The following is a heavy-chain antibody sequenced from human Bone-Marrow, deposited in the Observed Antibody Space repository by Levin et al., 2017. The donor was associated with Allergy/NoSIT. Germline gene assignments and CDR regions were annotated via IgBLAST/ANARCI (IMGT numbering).Heavy chain of an antibody. Sequence: SCAASGFTFSSYWMHWVRQVPGKGLMWVSRINSDGSSTVYADTVKGRFTIPRDNAKNTLYLQMNFLRADDTALYYCAGEPRSAFHVWGQGTMVTVSS. V-gene: IGHV3-74*01. CDR3: AGEPRSAFHV. CDR1: GFTFSSYW. CDR2: INSDGSST. D-gene: IGHD6-13*01. J-gene: IGHJ3*01.